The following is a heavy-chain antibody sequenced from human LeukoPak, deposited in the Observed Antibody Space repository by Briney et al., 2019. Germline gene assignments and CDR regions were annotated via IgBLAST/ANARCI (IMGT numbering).Heavy chain of an antibody. D-gene: IGHD6-13*01. V-gene: IGHV1-2*02. CDR3: ALRLGIAAAGTFRGGLDY. J-gene: IGHJ4*02. CDR1: GYTFTGYY. Sequence: ASVKVSCKASGYTFTGYYMHWVRQAPGQGLEWMGWINPNSGGTNYAQKFQGRVTMTRDTSISTAYMELSRLRSDDTAVYYCALRLGIAAAGTFRGGLDYWGQGPLVTVSS. CDR2: INPNSGGT.